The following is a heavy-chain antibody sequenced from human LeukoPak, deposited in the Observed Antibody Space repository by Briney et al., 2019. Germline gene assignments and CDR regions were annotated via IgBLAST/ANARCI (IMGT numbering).Heavy chain of an antibody. V-gene: IGHV4-34*01. D-gene: IGHD6-19*01. CDR3: AGSSGWRPFDY. Sequence: PSETLSLTCAAYGGSFSGYYWSWIRQPPGKGLEWIGEINHSGSTNYDPSLKSRVTISVDTSKNQFSLKLSSVTAADTAVYYCAGSSGWRPFDYWGQGTLVTVSS. J-gene: IGHJ4*02. CDR2: INHSGST. CDR1: GGSFSGYY.